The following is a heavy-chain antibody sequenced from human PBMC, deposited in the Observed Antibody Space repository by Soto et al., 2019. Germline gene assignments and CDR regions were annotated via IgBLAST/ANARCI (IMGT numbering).Heavy chain of an antibody. CDR2: MNPDSGNT. J-gene: IGHJ5*02. V-gene: IGHV1-8*02. CDR3: ARRRGSNGWFDL. D-gene: IGHD2-8*01. Sequence: ASVKVSCKASGGTFSSYAISWVRQAPGQGLEWMGWMNPDSGNTGYAQNFQGRVTMTGNTSISSVYMELSSLTSEDTAVYYCARRRGSNGWFDLWGQGTLVTVSS. CDR1: GGTFSSYA.